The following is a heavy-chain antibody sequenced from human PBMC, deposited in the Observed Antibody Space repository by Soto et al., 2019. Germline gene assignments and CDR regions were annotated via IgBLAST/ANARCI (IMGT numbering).Heavy chain of an antibody. CDR3: ARGGGWYYDSSGYYPRPYYYGMDV. V-gene: IGHV3-74*01. J-gene: IGHJ6*02. CDR2: INSDGSST. D-gene: IGHD3-22*01. Sequence: RGSLRLSCAASGFTFSSYWMHWVRQAPGKGLVWVSRINSDGSSTSYADSVKGRFTISRDNAKNTLYLQMNSLRAEDTAVYYCARGGGWYYDSSGYYPRPYYYGMDVWGQGTTVTVSS. CDR1: GFTFSSYW.